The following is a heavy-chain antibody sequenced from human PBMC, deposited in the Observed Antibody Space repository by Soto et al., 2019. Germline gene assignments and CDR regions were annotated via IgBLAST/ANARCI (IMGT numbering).Heavy chain of an antibody. V-gene: IGHV4-31*03. CDR1: GGSISSGGYY. Sequence: QVQLQESGPGLVKPSQTLSLTCTVSGGSISSGGYYWSWIRQHPGKGLEWMGYIYYSGSTYYNPSLKRRVTISVDTSKNQFPVKLSAVTAADTAVYYCAGDATFDGHYPCPWFDPWGQGTLVTVSS. J-gene: IGHJ5*02. D-gene: IGHD4-17*01. CDR3: AGDATFDGHYPCPWFDP. CDR2: IYYSGST.